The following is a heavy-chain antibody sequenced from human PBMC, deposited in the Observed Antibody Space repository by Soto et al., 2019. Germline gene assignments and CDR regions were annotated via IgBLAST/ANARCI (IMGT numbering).Heavy chain of an antibody. Sequence: QVQLVQSGAEVKTPGSSVKVSCEASGGTFSSYPINWVRQAPGQGLEWMGGILPFFGTSNYAQKFQGRVTITADDSTSTAYMELRSLRSEDTAVYYCARVGHITNYGMAVWGQGTTVTVSS. D-gene: IGHD1-26*01. V-gene: IGHV1-69*01. J-gene: IGHJ6*02. CDR1: GGTFSSYP. CDR3: ARVGHITNYGMAV. CDR2: ILPFFGTS.